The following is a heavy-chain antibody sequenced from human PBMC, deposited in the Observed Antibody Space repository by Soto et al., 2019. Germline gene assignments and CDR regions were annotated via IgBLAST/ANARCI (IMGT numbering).Heavy chain of an antibody. J-gene: IGHJ4*01. CDR2: IKQDGSEI. CDR3: ASSASPEAY. Sequence: GGSLRLSCAASGFTFSSYWMSWVRQAPGKGLEWVANIKQDGSEIYYVDSVKGRFTISRDNAKNSLFLQMNSLRAEDTAVYYYASSASPEAYWGHGTLVTVSS. V-gene: IGHV3-7*02. CDR1: GFTFSSYW. D-gene: IGHD1-26*01.